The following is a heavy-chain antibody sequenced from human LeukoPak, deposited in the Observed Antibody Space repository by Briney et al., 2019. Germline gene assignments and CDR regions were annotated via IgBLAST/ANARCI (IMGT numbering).Heavy chain of an antibody. CDR1: GHTFSDYY. CDR3: AREELSGSSTSCCSGLGY. CDR2: INPNSGGT. Sequence: ASVKVSCKASGHTFSDYYMHWVRQAPGQGLEWMGWINPNSGGTNYAQKFQGRVTMTRDTSISTASMELSRLRSDDTAVYYCAREELSGSSTSCCSGLGYWGQGALVTVSS. V-gene: IGHV1-2*02. J-gene: IGHJ4*02. D-gene: IGHD2-2*01.